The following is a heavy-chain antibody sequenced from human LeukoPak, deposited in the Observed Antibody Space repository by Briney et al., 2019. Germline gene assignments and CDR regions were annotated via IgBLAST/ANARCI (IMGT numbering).Heavy chain of an antibody. CDR2: IWYDGSNK. Sequence: PGRSLRLSCAASGFTFSSYGMHWVRQAPGKGLEWVAVIWYDGSNKYYADSVKGRFTISRDNSKNTLCLQMNSLRAEDTAVYYCAGDRVVAAMWYYYGMDVWGQGTTVTVSS. CDR1: GFTFSSYG. J-gene: IGHJ6*02. CDR3: AGDRVVAAMWYYYGMDV. D-gene: IGHD2-15*01. V-gene: IGHV3-33*01.